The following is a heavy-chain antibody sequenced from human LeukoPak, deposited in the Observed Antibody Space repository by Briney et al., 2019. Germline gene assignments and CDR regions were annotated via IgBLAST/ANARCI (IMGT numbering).Heavy chain of an antibody. D-gene: IGHD7-27*01. V-gene: IGHV3-30-3*01. CDR1: GFTFSRYA. CDR3: ARDITGDPPPYYFDY. J-gene: IGHJ4*02. Sequence: GRSLRLSCAASGFTFSRYAMHWVRQAPGKGLEWLSVISYDGSNKYYADSVKGRFTISRDNSKNTLYLQMNSLRAEDTAVYYCARDITGDPPPYYFDYWGQGSLVTVSS. CDR2: ISYDGSNK.